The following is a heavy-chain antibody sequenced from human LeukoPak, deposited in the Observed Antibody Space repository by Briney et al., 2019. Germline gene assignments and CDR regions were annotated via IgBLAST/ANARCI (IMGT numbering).Heavy chain of an antibody. J-gene: IGHJ2*01. CDR2: IYYGGST. CDR1: GGSISSGDYY. Sequence: SQTLSLTCTVSGGSISSGDYYWSWIRQPPGKGLEWIGYIYYGGSTYYNPSLKSRVTISVDTSKNQFSLKLSSVTAADTAVYYCAGGNYYDSSGYYYDHWYFDLWGRGTLVTVSS. D-gene: IGHD3-22*01. V-gene: IGHV4-30-4*01. CDR3: AGGNYYDSSGYYYDHWYFDL.